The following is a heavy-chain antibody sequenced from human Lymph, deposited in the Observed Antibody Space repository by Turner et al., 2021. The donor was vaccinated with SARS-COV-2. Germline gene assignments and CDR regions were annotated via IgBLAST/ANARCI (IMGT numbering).Heavy chain of an antibody. J-gene: IGHJ3*02. CDR3: ARDNPHDAFDI. CDR1: GFNVSSNY. V-gene: IGHV3-53*02. Sequence: EVQLVETGGGLIKPGGSLRLSCAASGFNVSSNYMSWVRQAPGKGLEWVSVIYSGGSTFYADSVRGRFTISRDNSKNTLYLQMNSLRAEDTAVYYCARDNPHDAFDIWGQGTMVTVSS. CDR2: IYSGGST.